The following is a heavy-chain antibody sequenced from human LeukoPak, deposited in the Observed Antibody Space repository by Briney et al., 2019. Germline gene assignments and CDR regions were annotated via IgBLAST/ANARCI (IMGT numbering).Heavy chain of an antibody. CDR2: IYYSGSA. D-gene: IGHD1-1*01. Sequence: SETLSLTCTLSGGSISGYYWTWIRQPPGKGLEYIGYIYYSGSANHNPSLKSRVTISVDTSKNQFSLKLSSVTAADTAVYYCARGRYTFDYWGQGTLVTVSS. J-gene: IGHJ4*02. CDR3: ARGRYTFDY. CDR1: GGSISGYY. V-gene: IGHV4-59*01.